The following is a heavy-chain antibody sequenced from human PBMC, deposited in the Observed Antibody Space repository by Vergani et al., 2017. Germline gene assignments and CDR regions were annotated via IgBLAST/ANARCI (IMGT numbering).Heavy chain of an antibody. CDR1: GFTFSSYG. Sequence: QVQLVESGGGVVQPGRSLRLSCAASGFTFSSYGMHWVRQAPGKGLEWVAVISYDGSNKYYADSVKGRFTISRDNSKNTLYLQMNSLRAEDTAVYYCAKVRGFQPYWGQGTLVTVSS. J-gene: IGHJ4*02. CDR3: AKVRGFQPY. D-gene: IGHD2/OR15-2a*01. V-gene: IGHV3-30*18. CDR2: ISYDGSNK.